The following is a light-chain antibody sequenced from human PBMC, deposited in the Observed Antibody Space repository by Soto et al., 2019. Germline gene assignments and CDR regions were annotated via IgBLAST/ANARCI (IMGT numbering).Light chain of an antibody. CDR2: DVN. CDR1: SSDVGGYNY. V-gene: IGLV2-14*03. Sequence: QSALTQPASMSGSPGQSITISCTGTSSDVGGYNYVSWYRQHPGKAPKLMIYDVNNRPSGVSNRFSGSKSGNTASLTISGLQAEDDADYYCSSHSSSSTLVVFGGGTTLTLL. J-gene: IGLJ2*01. CDR3: SSHSSSSTLVV.